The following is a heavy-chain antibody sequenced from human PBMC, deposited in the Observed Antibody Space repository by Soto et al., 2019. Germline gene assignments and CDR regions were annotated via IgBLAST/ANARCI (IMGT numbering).Heavy chain of an antibody. CDR3: ARGGHDYSNLDYYYYGMDV. CDR2: IIPIFGTA. CDR1: GGTFSSYA. V-gene: IGHV1-69*13. D-gene: IGHD4-4*01. J-gene: IGHJ6*02. Sequence: ASVKVSCKASGGTFSSYAISWVRQAPGQGLEWMGGIIPIFGTANYAQKFQGRVTITADESTSTAYMELSSLRSEDTAVYYCARGGHDYSNLDYYYYGMDVWGQGTTVTVSS.